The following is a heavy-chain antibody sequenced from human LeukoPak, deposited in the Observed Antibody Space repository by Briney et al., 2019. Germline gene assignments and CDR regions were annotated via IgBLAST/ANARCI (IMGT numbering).Heavy chain of an antibody. CDR2: ISAYNGYT. Sequence: ASVKVSCKASGYTFTTYGISWVRQAPGQGLEWMGWISAYNGYTNYAQNFQGRVTMTTDTSTNTAYMDLRSLSSDDTAVYYCGRVDMATTKDYWGQGTLVTVSS. CDR3: GRVDMATTKDY. CDR1: GYTFTTYG. J-gene: IGHJ4*02. D-gene: IGHD5-24*01. V-gene: IGHV1-18*01.